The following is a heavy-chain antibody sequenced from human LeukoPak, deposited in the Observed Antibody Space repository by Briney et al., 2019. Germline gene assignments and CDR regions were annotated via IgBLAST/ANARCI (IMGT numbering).Heavy chain of an antibody. CDR2: ISSSGSTI. Sequence: GGSLRLSCAASGFTFSTYWMGWVRQAPGKGLEWVSYISSSGSTIYYADSVKGRFTISRDNAKNSLYLQMNSLRAEDAAVYYCARDSQLGTGQPYFDYWGQGTLVTVSS. D-gene: IGHD7-27*01. V-gene: IGHV3-48*04. CDR3: ARDSQLGTGQPYFDY. CDR1: GFTFSTYW. J-gene: IGHJ4*02.